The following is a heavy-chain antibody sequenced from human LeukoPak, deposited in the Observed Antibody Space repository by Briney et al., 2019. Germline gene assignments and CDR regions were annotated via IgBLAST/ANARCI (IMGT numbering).Heavy chain of an antibody. D-gene: IGHD6-6*01. CDR1: GGTFSSYA. V-gene: IGHV1-69*05. Sequence: GASVKVSCKASGGTFSSYAISWVRQAPGQGLEWMGGIIPIFGTANYAQTFQGRVTITTDESTSTAYMELSSLRSEDTAVYYCASWMYSSSSLFDYWGQGTLVTVSS. CDR2: IIPIFGTA. J-gene: IGHJ4*02. CDR3: ASWMYSSSSLFDY.